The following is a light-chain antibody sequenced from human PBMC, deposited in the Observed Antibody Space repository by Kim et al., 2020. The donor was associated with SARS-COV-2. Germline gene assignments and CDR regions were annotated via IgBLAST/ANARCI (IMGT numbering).Light chain of an antibody. CDR1: QSISTW. J-gene: IGKJ1*01. CDR2: DAS. Sequence: DIQLTQSPSTLSASVGDRVSITCRASQSISTWVAWYQQKPGKAPKLLIYDASTLQSGVSSRVSGSGSGTEFTLTISSLQPDDVATYFCQQYDTSSRAFGQGTTVDIK. CDR3: QQYDTSSRA. V-gene: IGKV1-5*01.